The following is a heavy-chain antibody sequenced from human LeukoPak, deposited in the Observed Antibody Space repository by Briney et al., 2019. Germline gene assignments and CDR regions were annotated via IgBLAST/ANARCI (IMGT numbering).Heavy chain of an antibody. D-gene: IGHD2-21*02. CDR3: ARASLAYCGGDCYSSEYFQH. CDR1: GGSISGGDYS. Sequence: PSETLSLTCAVSGGSISGGDYSWSWIRQPPGKGLEWIGYIYHSGSTYYNPSLKSRVTISVDRSKNQFSLKLSSVTAADTAVYYCARASLAYCGGDCYSSEYFQHWGQGTLVTVSS. CDR2: IYHSGST. J-gene: IGHJ1*01. V-gene: IGHV4-30-2*01.